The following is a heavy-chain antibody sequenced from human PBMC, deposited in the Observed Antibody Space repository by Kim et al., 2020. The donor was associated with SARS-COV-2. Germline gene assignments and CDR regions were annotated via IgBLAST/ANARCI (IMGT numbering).Heavy chain of an antibody. Sequence: GGSLRLSCAASGFTFNDYALHWVRQAPGKGLEWVSLISDDGTYTYYADSAKGRFTISRDNSKNSVYLQMDSLRAEDTALYYCAKGVILVSYYYGMDVWGQGTTVTVS. J-gene: IGHJ6*02. CDR3: AKGVILVSYYYGMDV. D-gene: IGHD2-21*01. CDR1: GFTFNDYA. CDR2: ISDDGTYT. V-gene: IGHV3-43*02.